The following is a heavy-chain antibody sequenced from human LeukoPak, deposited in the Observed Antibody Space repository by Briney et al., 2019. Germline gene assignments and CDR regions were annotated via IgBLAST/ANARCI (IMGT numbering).Heavy chain of an antibody. V-gene: IGHV4-39*02. CDR1: GGSISSSTYY. CDR3: ARDRKKYYDFWSGTDAFDI. Sequence: PSETLSLTCTVSGGSISSSTYYWGWIRQPPGKGLEWIGTIYYSGSTYYNPSLQSRVTISVDTSKNQFSLKLSSVTAVDTAVYYCARDRKKYYDFWSGTDAFDIWGQGTMVTVSS. J-gene: IGHJ3*02. CDR2: IYYSGST. D-gene: IGHD3-3*01.